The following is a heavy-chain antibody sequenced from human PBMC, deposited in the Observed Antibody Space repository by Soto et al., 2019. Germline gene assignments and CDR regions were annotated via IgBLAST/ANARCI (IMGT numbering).Heavy chain of an antibody. J-gene: IGHJ5*02. CDR1: GFTFTNYA. D-gene: IGHD2-15*01. V-gene: IGHV3-7*01. Sequence: GGSLRLSCAASGFTFTNYAMSWVRQAPGKGLGWVANIKQDGSEKYYVDSVKGRFTISRDNAKNSLYLQMNSLRAEDTAVYYCARVVLYPNWFDPWGQGTLVTVSS. CDR2: IKQDGSEK. CDR3: ARVVLYPNWFDP.